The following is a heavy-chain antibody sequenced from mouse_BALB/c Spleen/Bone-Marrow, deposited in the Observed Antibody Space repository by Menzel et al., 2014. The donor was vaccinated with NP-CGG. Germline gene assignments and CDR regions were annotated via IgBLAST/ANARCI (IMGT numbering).Heavy chain of an antibody. Sequence: QVQLQQSGAELVKPGASVTLSCKASGYTFTNYWIQWVKQRPGQGLGWIGEIFPGIGTTYYNEKFKGKATLTIDTSSSTAYMQLSSLTSEDSAVYFCARGGNYGYWGQGTTLTVSS. CDR2: IFPGIGTT. D-gene: IGHD2-1*01. V-gene: IGHV1S132*01. CDR1: GYTFTNYW. CDR3: ARGGNYGY. J-gene: IGHJ2*01.